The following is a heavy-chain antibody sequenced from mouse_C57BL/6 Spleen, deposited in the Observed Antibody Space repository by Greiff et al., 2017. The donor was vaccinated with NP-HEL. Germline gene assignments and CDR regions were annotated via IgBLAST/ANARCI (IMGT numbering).Heavy chain of an antibody. CDR3: ARGGYYFDY. V-gene: IGHV1-50*01. CDR1: GYTFTSYW. CDR2: IDPSDSYT. J-gene: IGHJ2*01. Sequence: QVQLQQPGAELVKPGASVQLSCKASGYTFTSYWMQWVKQRPGQGLEWIGEIDPSDSYTNYNQKFKGKATLTVDTSSSTAYMQLSSLTSEDSAVYYCARGGYYFDYWGQGTTLTVSS.